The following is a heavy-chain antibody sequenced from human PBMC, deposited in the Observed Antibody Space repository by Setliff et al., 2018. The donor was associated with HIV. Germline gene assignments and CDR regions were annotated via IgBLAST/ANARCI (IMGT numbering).Heavy chain of an antibody. J-gene: IGHJ6*02. Sequence: ASVKVSCKASGHSFTTYFLHWVRQAPGQGLEWMGMINPSGGEPSYAQRFQGRVTMTRDTSTSTVFMDLRSLKADDTGIYYCSRSGVPPYYYYGMDVWGQGTTVTVSS. CDR3: SRSGVPPYYYYGMDV. V-gene: IGHV1-46*01. CDR1: GHSFTTYF. D-gene: IGHD3-10*01. CDR2: INPSGGEP.